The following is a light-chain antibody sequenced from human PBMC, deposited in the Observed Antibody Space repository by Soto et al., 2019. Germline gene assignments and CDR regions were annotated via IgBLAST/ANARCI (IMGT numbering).Light chain of an antibody. CDR2: DVS. V-gene: IGLV2-11*01. J-gene: IGLJ3*02. Sequence: QSALTQPRSVSGSPGQSVTISCTGTSSDVGGYNYVSWYQQHPGKAPKVMIYDVSKRPSGVPDRFSGSKSGNTASLTIFGLQAEDEADYYCCSFAGSYTYWVFGGWTKLTVL. CDR3: CSFAGSYTYWV. CDR1: SSDVGGYNY.